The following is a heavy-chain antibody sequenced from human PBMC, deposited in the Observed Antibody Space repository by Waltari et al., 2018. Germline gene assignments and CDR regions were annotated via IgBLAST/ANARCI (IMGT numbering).Heavy chain of an antibody. Sequence: QVQLQESGPGLVKPSETLSLTCAVSGYSISSGYYWGWIRQPPGKGLEWIGNIYHNGSTYYNPSLKSRVTISVDTSKNQFSLKRSSVTAADTAVYYCARVPMVRGVLAFMDVWGQGTTVTVSS. CDR2: IYHNGST. CDR1: GYSISSGYY. D-gene: IGHD3-10*01. V-gene: IGHV4-38-2*01. CDR3: ARVPMVRGVLAFMDV. J-gene: IGHJ6*02.